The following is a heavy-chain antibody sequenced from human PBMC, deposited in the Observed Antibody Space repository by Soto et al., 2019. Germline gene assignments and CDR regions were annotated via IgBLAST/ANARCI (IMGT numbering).Heavy chain of an antibody. CDR1: GFTFSSYA. D-gene: IGHD4-17*01. CDR2: ISGSGGSKK. J-gene: IGHJ4*02. Sequence: GVSLILSCAAAGFTFSSYAMSWVRQAPGKGLEWVSAISGSGGSKKYYADSLEGRFTISRDNSNNTLYLQMNSLTDEDTAVYYCVRAPGSATVTTSYVDYWGQGTLVTVSS. V-gene: IGHV3-23*01. CDR3: VRAPGSATVTTSYVDY.